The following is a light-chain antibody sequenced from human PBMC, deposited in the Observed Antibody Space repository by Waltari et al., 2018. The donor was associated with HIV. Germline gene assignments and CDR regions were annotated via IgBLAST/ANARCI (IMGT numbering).Light chain of an antibody. V-gene: IGLV2-23*02. CDR1: SSDVVGYNY. CDR2: EVS. Sequence: QSALTQPPSASGSPGQSVTISCTGTSSDVVGYNYVSWYQQHPGKAPKLMIYEVSKRPSGVSNRFSGSKSGNTASLTISGLQAEDEADYYCCSYAGSSLYVFGTGTKVTVL. J-gene: IGLJ1*01. CDR3: CSYAGSSLYV.